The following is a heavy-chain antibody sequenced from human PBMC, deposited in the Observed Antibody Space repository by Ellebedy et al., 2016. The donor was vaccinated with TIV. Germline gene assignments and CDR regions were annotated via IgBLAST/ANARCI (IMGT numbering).Heavy chain of an antibody. CDR1: VGTFSSYS. J-gene: IGHJ4*02. Sequence: SVKVSXXASVGTFSSYSIGWVRQAPGQGLEWVGRIIPIYGTANYAQKFRDRVTITADRSTTTVYLEVTSLRSEDTAVFYCAKLDSTYSPFDSWGPGTLVTVSS. V-gene: IGHV1-69*06. D-gene: IGHD2-21*01. CDR2: IIPIYGTA. CDR3: AKLDSTYSPFDS.